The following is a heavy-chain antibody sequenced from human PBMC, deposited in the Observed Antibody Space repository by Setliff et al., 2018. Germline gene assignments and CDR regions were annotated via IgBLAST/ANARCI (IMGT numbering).Heavy chain of an antibody. Sequence: ASVKVSCKASGYTFTSYYMHWVRQAPGQGLEWMGIINPSGGSTSYAQKFQGRVTITADESTSTAYMELSSLRSEDTAVYYCARDVFPYHYEGAFDIWGQGTMVTVSS. V-gene: IGHV1-46*01. CDR2: INPSGGST. J-gene: IGHJ3*02. CDR1: GYTFTSYY. D-gene: IGHD3-22*01. CDR3: ARDVFPYHYEGAFDI.